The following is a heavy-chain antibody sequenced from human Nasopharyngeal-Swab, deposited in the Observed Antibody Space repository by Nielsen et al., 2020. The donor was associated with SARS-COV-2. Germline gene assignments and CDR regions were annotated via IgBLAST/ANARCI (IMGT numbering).Heavy chain of an antibody. Sequence: GESLKISCAASGFTFSSYSMNWVRQAPGKGLEWVSYISSSSSTIYYAESVKGRFTISRDNAKNSLYLQMNSLRDEDTAVYYCARERARFLEWLLYGTFDYWGQGTLVTVSS. CDR1: GFTFSSYS. J-gene: IGHJ4*02. V-gene: IGHV3-48*02. CDR3: ARERARFLEWLLYGTFDY. CDR2: ISSSSSTI. D-gene: IGHD3-3*01.